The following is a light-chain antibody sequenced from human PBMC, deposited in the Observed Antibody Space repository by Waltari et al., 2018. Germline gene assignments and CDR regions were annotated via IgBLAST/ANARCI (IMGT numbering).Light chain of an antibody. CDR3: QHYLRLPVT. CDR2: GSS. CDR1: QSVSRA. J-gene: IGKJ1*01. Sequence: EIVLTQSPGTLSLSIGERATVSCRASQSVSRALAWYQQKPGQAPRLLIDGSSTRATGIPDRCSGSGSVTDFSLTISRLEPDDFAIYYCQHYLRLPVTFGQGTTVEI. V-gene: IGKV3-20*01.